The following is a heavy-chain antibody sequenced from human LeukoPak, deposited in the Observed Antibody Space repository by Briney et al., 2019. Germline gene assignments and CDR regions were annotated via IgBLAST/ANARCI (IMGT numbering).Heavy chain of an antibody. Sequence: ASVKVSCKASGGTFSSYAISWVRQAPGQGLEWMGGIIPIFGTANYAQKFQGGVTITADESTSTAYMELSSLRSEDTAVYYCARGRTYYYGSGSYFRAFDIWGQGTMVTVSS. D-gene: IGHD3-10*01. CDR3: ARGRTYYYGSGSYFRAFDI. V-gene: IGHV1-69*13. CDR2: IIPIFGTA. CDR1: GGTFSSYA. J-gene: IGHJ3*02.